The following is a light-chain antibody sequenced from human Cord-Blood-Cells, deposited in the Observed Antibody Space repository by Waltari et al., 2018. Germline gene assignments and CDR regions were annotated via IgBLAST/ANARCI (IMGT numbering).Light chain of an antibody. Sequence: QSAPIQPASVSGSPGQAIHISSTGTSSDVGGNNNASWFQQHPGKAPKLMIYDVSHRPSGVSNRFSGSKSGNTASLTISGLQAEDEAYYYCSSYTSSSLVVFGGGTKLTVL. CDR3: SSYTSSSLVV. J-gene: IGLJ2*01. CDR1: SSDVGGNNN. CDR2: DVS. V-gene: IGLV2-14*01.